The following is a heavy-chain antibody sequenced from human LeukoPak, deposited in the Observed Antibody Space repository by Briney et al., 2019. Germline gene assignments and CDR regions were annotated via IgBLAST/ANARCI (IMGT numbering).Heavy chain of an antibody. CDR3: ARLNYYDSSGYYYSPGNWFDP. D-gene: IGHD3-22*01. CDR2: LYYSGST. V-gene: IGHV4-39*01. CDR1: GGSISSSSYY. Sequence: PSETLSLTCTVSGGSISSSSYYWGWIRQPPGKGLEWIGSLYYSGSTYYNPSLKSRVTISVDTSKNQFSLRLSSVTAADTAVYYCARLNYYDSSGYYYSPGNWFDPWGQGTLVTVSS. J-gene: IGHJ5*02.